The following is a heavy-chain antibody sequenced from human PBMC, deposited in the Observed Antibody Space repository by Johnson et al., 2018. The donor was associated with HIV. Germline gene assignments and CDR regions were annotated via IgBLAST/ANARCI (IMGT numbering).Heavy chain of an antibody. V-gene: IGHV3-20*04. J-gene: IGHJ3*02. CDR3: ARDPQPQNPHLLGDLGAFDI. CDR1: GFTVSSNY. D-gene: IGHD1-14*01. CDR2: FYRNGGST. Sequence: VQLVESGGGLVQPGGSLRLSCAASGFTVSSNYMSWVRQVPGKGLEWVSGFYRNGGSTGYAASVQGRFSISRDNAKNSLYLQMHSLTVDATALYYCARDPQPQNPHLLGDLGAFDIWGQGTMVTV.